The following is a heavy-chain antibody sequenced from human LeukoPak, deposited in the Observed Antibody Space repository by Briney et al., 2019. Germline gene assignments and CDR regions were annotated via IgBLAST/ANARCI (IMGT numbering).Heavy chain of an antibody. D-gene: IGHD5-18*01. CDR2: IWYDGSNK. Sequence: GGSLRLSCAASGFTFSSYGMHWVRQAPGKGLEWVAVIWYDGSNKYYADSVKGQFTISRDNSKNTLYLQMNSLRAEDTAVYYCATTPGYSYGYSRYWGQGTLVTVSS. CDR1: GFTFSSYG. CDR3: ATTPGYSYGYSRY. J-gene: IGHJ4*02. V-gene: IGHV3-33*01.